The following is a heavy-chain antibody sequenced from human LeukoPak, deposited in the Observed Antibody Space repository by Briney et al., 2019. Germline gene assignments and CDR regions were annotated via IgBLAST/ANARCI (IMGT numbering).Heavy chain of an antibody. CDR1: GFTFSSYA. D-gene: IGHD3-10*01. CDR3: AKVRRLLFFDY. J-gene: IGHJ4*02. V-gene: IGHV3-23*01. CDR2: ISGSGGST. Sequence: AGSLRLSCAASGFTFSSYAMSWVRQATGKGLEWVSAISGSGGSTYYADSVKGRFTISRDNSKNTLYLQMNSLRAEDPAVYYCAKVRRLLFFDYWGQGTLVTVSS.